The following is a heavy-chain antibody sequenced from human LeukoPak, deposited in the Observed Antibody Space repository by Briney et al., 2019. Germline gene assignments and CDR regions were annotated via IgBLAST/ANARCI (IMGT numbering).Heavy chain of an antibody. CDR1: GGSISSSNW. CDR3: ARRSVGAACIDY. D-gene: IGHD1-26*01. Sequence: SETLSLTCAVSGGSISSSNWWSWIRQPPGKGLEWIGSIYYSGSTYYNPSLKSRVTISVDTSKNQFSLKLSSVTAADTAVYYCARRSVGAACIDYWGQGTLVTVSS. J-gene: IGHJ4*02. V-gene: IGHV4-39*07. CDR2: IYYSGST.